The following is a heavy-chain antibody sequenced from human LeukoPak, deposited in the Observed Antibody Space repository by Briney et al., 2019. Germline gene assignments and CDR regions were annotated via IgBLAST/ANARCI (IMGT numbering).Heavy chain of an antibody. D-gene: IGHD6-13*01. CDR3: VKQDSSSWYILDY. V-gene: IGHV3-23*01. Sequence: PGGSLRLSCAASGFTLSSYAMSWVRQAPRKGLEWVSAISSSGRNTYYADSVKGRFTISRDNSKNTLYLQMNSLRAEDTAVYHCVKQDSSSWYILDYWGQGTLVTVSS. CDR1: GFTLSSYA. CDR2: ISSSGRNT. J-gene: IGHJ4*02.